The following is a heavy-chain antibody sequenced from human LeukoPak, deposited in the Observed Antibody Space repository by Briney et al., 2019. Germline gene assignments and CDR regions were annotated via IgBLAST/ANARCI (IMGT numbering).Heavy chain of an antibody. J-gene: IGHJ4*02. Sequence: SETLSLTCSVSGGSISTYYWSWIRQPPGKGLEYIGYIYYSGSTNYNPSLKSRLTISVDTSNNHFSLKLSSVTAADTAVYYCARAGYYYGSGIRMPFFDYWGQGTLVTVSS. CDR1: GGSISTYY. CDR2: IYYSGST. D-gene: IGHD3-10*01. V-gene: IGHV4-59*01. CDR3: ARAGYYYGSGIRMPFFDY.